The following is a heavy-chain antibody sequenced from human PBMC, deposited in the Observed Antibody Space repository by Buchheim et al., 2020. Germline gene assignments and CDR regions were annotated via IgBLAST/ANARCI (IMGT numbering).Heavy chain of an antibody. CDR1: GFTFSSYA. CDR3: ARESYLRFLEWLLFY. CDR2: ISYDGSNK. Sequence: QVQLVESGGGVVQPGRSLRLSCAASGFTFSSYAMHWVRQAPGKGLEWVAVISYDGSNKYYADSVKGRFTIPRDNFKNTLYLQMNSLRAEDTAVYYCARESYLRFLEWLLFYWGQGTL. J-gene: IGHJ4*02. V-gene: IGHV3-30*01. D-gene: IGHD3-3*01.